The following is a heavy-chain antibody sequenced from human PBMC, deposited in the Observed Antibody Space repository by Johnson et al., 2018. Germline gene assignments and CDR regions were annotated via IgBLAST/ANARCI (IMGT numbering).Heavy chain of an antibody. CDR1: GFTFSSSA. CDR2: ISYDGSNK. CDR3: ASEFCMLRGVYYYYGMDV. D-gene: IGHD3-10*01. J-gene: IGHJ6*02. Sequence: QVQLVQSGGGVVQPGRSLRLSSAASGFTFSSSAMPWVAQAPGKGLAWVAVISYDGSNKYYEDSVKGGFPISRDNSKNTLYLHMNSLRAEGPAGYYCASEFCMLRGVYYYYGMDVWGQGTTVTVSS. V-gene: IGHV3-30*03.